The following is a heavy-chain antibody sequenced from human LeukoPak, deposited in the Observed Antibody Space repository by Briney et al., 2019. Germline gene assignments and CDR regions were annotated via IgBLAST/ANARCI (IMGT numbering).Heavy chain of an antibody. V-gene: IGHV3-30*02. CDR1: GFTFSNYA. Sequence: PGGSLRLSCAASGFTFSNYAMHWARQAPGKGLEWVTLISYDGSSRYYADSVKGRFTISRDNSKNTLYLQMNSLRAEDTAVYYCAKERRGFYMDAWGTGTTVTISS. CDR2: ISYDGSSR. J-gene: IGHJ6*03. CDR3: AKERRGFYMDA.